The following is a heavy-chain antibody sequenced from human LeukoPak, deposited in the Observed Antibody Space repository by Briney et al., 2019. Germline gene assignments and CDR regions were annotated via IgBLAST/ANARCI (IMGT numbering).Heavy chain of an antibody. D-gene: IGHD6-19*01. CDR3: ARIPYSSGWYERGGY. Sequence: PGGSLRLSCAASGFTFSDYGMNWVRQTPGKGLEWVSAIGGRGGSAYYADSVKGRFTISRDNSKNTLYLQMNSLRAEDTAVYYCARIPYSSGWYERGGYWGQGTLVTVSS. V-gene: IGHV3-23*01. CDR2: IGGRGGSA. CDR1: GFTFSDYG. J-gene: IGHJ4*02.